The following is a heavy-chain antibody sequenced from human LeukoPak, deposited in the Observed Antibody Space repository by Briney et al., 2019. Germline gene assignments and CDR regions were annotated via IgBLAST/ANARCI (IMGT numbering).Heavy chain of an antibody. V-gene: IGHV3-21*01. D-gene: IGHD3-22*01. CDR1: GFTFSSYS. CDR3: AKDPGYYYDSSGYYSAYYMDV. Sequence: GGSLRLSCVASGFTFSSYSMNWVRQAPGKGLEWVSSISSSSSYIYYADSVKGRFTISRDNAKNSLYLQMNSLRAEDTAVYYCAKDPGYYYDSSGYYSAYYMDVWGKGTTVTISS. J-gene: IGHJ6*03. CDR2: ISSSSSYI.